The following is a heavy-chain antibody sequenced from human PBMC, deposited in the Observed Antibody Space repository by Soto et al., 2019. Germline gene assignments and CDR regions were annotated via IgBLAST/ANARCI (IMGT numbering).Heavy chain of an antibody. CDR1: GFSLSTSGVG. CDR2: IYWDDDK. Sequence: QITLKESGPTLVKPTQTLTLTCTFSGFSLSTSGVGVGWIRQPPGKALEWLALIYWDDDKRYSPSLKSRLTIAKDTSQDQVVLTTTNMHPVDTATYYCAHSRQYSSGWIYYSYGMDVWGQGTTVTVSS. CDR3: AHSRQYSSGWIYYSYGMDV. J-gene: IGHJ6*02. D-gene: IGHD6-19*01. V-gene: IGHV2-5*02.